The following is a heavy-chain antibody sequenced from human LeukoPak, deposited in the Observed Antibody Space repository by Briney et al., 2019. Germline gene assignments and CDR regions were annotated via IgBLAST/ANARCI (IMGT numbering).Heavy chain of an antibody. CDR1: GGSISSGDYY. D-gene: IGHD6-19*01. Sequence: PSLTLSLTCTVSGGSISSGDYYWIWIRQPPGKGLEWIGCISYSGSTYSNPSLKSRVTISVGTSKNQFSLKLTSVTAADTAVYYCARVIAASGLLYFDYWGQGTLVTVSS. V-gene: IGHV4-30-4*08. CDR3: ARVIAASGLLYFDY. J-gene: IGHJ4*02. CDR2: ISYSGST.